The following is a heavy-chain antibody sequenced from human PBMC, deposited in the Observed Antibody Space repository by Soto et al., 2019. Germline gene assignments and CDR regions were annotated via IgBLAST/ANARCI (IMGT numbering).Heavy chain of an antibody. D-gene: IGHD3-10*01. V-gene: IGHV3-53*01. CDR2: IYSGGYT. CDR3: GPEPGGGGY. CDR1: GFTVSNNY. J-gene: IGHJ4*02. Sequence: EVQLVESGGGLIQPGGSLRLSCAVSGFTVSNNYMSWVRQAPGKGLEGVSVIYSGGYTAYGDSVKGRFTISRDNSKNTLYLKSNNWGPDSRAVFSGGPEPGGGGYWCQGTLVTVSS.